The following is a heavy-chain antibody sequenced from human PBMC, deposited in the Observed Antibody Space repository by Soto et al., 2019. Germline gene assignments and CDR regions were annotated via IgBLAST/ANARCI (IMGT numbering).Heavy chain of an antibody. CDR3: VRDLDGSGSYYTDC. Sequence: VASVKVSCKASGYVFTGYGINWVRQVPGQGLEWMGWISPYNGNKNYAQKFQGRVTMTTDTSTSTAYLEVKSLRSDDTAVYYCVRDLDGSGSYYTDCWGQGSLVTVSS. CDR2: ISPYNGNK. D-gene: IGHD3-10*01. CDR1: GYVFTGYG. J-gene: IGHJ4*02. V-gene: IGHV1-18*01.